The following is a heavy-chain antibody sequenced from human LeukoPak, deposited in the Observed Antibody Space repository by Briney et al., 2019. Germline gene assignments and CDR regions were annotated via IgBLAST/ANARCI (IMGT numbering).Heavy chain of an antibody. CDR1: GGTFSSYA. Sequence: ASVKVSCKASGGTFSSYAISWVRQAPGQGLEWMGGIIPIFGTANYAQKFQGRVTITADESTSTAYMELSSLRSEDTAVYYCARSRFHDFWSGYYTPAHYYYYGMDVWGQGTTVTVSS. D-gene: IGHD3-3*01. J-gene: IGHJ6*02. CDR3: ARSRFHDFWSGYYTPAHYYYYGMDV. V-gene: IGHV1-69*13. CDR2: IIPIFGTA.